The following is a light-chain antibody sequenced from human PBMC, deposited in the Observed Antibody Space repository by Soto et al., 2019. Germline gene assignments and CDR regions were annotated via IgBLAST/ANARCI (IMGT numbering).Light chain of an antibody. Sequence: QSALTQPASVSGSPGQSITISCTGTSSDVGGYNYVSWYQQHPGKAPKLMIYEVSNRPSGVPDRFSGSKSGNTASLTISGLQAEDEADYYCYSYAGSYGVVFGGGTKLTVL. CDR3: YSYAGSYGVV. V-gene: IGLV2-14*01. CDR1: SSDVGGYNY. J-gene: IGLJ2*01. CDR2: EVS.